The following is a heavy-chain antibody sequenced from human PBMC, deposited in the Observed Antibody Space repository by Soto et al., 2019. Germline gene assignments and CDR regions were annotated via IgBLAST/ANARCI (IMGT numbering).Heavy chain of an antibody. CDR1: GFTFSSYA. CDR2: SSSIGGST. V-gene: IGHV3-64D*06. Sequence: EVQLVESGGGLVQPGGSLRLSCSASGFTFSSYAIHWVRQAPGKGLEYVAASSSIGGSTYYADSVKGRFTISRDNSKTTLYLQMSSLRAEDTAVYYCVKANKYDFDYWGQGTLVTVSS. J-gene: IGHJ4*02. D-gene: IGHD2-8*01. CDR3: VKANKYDFDY.